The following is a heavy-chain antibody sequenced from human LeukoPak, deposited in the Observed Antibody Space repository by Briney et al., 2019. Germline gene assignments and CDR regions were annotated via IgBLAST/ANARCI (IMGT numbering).Heavy chain of an antibody. V-gene: IGHV5-51*01. CDR3: AILNHPDGRVY. CDR1: GYTFTTSW. D-gene: IGHD5-24*01. J-gene: IGHJ4*02. Sequence: GESLRISCQGFGYTFTTSWVGWVRQLPGKGLEWMAIIYAGNSDTKYSPSFQGQVSISTDRSISTAYLQWSSLQASDTAIYFCAILNHPDGRVYWGQGTLVTVSS. CDR2: IYAGNSDT.